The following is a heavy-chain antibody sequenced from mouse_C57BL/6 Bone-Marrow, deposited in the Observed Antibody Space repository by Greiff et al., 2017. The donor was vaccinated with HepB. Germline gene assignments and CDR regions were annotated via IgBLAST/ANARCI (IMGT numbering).Heavy chain of an antibody. CDR3: ARFGYYRYFDV. J-gene: IGHJ1*03. Sequence: VQLQQPGAELVRPGSSVKLSCKASGYTFTSYWMHWVKQRPIQGLEWIGNIDPSDSETHYNQKFKDKATLTVDKSSSTAYMQLSSLTSEDSAVYYCARFGYYRYFDVWGTGTTVTVSS. D-gene: IGHD2-2*01. CDR2: IDPSDSET. V-gene: IGHV1-52*01. CDR1: GYTFTSYW.